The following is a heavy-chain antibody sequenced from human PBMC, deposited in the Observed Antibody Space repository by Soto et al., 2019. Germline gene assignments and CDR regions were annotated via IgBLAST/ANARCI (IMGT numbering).Heavy chain of an antibody. V-gene: IGHV4-4*07. CDR2: IYSSGST. CDR1: GGAISGYY. D-gene: IGHD3-3*01. J-gene: IGHJ5*02. Sequence: SETLSLTCTVTGGAISGYYWTWMRQSAGGGLEWIGRIYSSGSTNYNPSLKSRVTISLDTSMNHFSLRLSSVTAADTAVYYCARGQRFSDWFDPWGQGTLVTVS. CDR3: ARGQRFSDWFDP.